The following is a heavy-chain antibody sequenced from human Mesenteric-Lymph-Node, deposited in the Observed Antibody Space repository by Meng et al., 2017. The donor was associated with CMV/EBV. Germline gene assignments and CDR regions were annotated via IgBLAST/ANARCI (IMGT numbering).Heavy chain of an antibody. V-gene: IGHV3-11*01. CDR1: GFTVSNNY. CDR3: AVGVDYYGSSDPPGY. D-gene: IGHD3-22*01. J-gene: IGHJ4*02. Sequence: GESLKISCAASGFTVSNNYMSWVRQAPGKGLEWVSYISRSGRTKYYADSVTGRFTISKDNAKNSLYLQMNSLRAEDTAVYYCAVGVDYYGSSDPPGYWGQGTLVTVSS. CDR2: ISRSGRTK.